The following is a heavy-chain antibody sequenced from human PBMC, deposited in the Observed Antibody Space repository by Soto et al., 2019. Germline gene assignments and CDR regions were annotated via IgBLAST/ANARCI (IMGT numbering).Heavy chain of an antibody. Sequence: HPGGSLRLSCAASGFTFDDYAMHWVRQAPGKGLEWVSGISWNSGSIGYADSVKGRFTISRDNAKNSLYLQMNSLRAEDTALYYCARIAAAGIEVHGMDVWGQGTTVTVSS. CDR3: ARIAAAGIEVHGMDV. V-gene: IGHV3-9*01. CDR1: GFTFDDYA. D-gene: IGHD6-13*01. J-gene: IGHJ6*02. CDR2: ISWNSGSI.